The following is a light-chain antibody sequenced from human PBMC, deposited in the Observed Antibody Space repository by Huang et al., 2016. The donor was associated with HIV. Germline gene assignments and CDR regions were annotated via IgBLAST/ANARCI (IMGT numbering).Light chain of an antibody. CDR2: AAT. V-gene: IGKV1-39*01. Sequence: DIQMTQSPSSLSASVGDRVTITCRTSQIIATYLNWYQQKPGKAPKFLIYAATSVQSGVPSRFSGSGSGTDFTLTISGLQPEDSATYYCQQSYSVPLTFGGGTKVEIK. CDR3: QQSYSVPLT. CDR1: QIIATY. J-gene: IGKJ4*01.